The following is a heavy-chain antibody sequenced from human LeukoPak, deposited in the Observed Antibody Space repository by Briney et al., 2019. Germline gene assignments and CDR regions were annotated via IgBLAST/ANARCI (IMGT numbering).Heavy chain of an antibody. CDR2: ITGTGGNT. V-gene: IGHV3-23*01. J-gene: IGHJ4*02. CDR3: AKDGNCFNFDS. Sequence: GGSLRLSCAASGFTFSSYAMNWVRQAPGKGLEWVSTITGTGGNTYYADSVKGRFTISRDNSWNTLSLQMSSLTAEDTAVYYCAKDGNCFNFDSWGQGTLVTVSA. CDR1: GFTFSSYA. D-gene: IGHD1-7*01.